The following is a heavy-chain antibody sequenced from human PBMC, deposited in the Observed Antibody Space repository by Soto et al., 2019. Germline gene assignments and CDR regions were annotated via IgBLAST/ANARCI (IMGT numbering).Heavy chain of an antibody. D-gene: IGHD3-22*01. CDR1: GATFSSYA. CDR2: IIPIFGTA. J-gene: IGHJ3*02. V-gene: IGHV1-69*12. Sequence: QLQLVQSGAEVKKPGSSVKVSCKASGATFSSYAMSWVRQAPGQGVEWMGGIIPIFGTANYAQKFQGRVTITADESTSTAYMELSSLRSEDTAVYYCASTYYYDSSGYPNAFDIWGQGTMVTVSS. CDR3: ASTYYYDSSGYPNAFDI.